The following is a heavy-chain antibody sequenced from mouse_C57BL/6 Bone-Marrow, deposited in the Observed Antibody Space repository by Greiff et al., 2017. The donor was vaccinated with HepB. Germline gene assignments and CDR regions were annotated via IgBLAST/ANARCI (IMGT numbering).Heavy chain of an antibody. CDR3: TTSRAFAY. CDR1: GFNIKDDY. CDR2: IDPENGDT. Sequence: EVMLVESGAELVRPGASVKLSCTASGFNIKDDYMHWVKQRPEQGLEWIGWIDPENGDTEYASKFQGKATITADTSSNTAYLQLSSLTSEDTAVYYCTTSRAFAYWGQGTLVTVSA. J-gene: IGHJ3*01. D-gene: IGHD3-3*01. V-gene: IGHV14-4*01.